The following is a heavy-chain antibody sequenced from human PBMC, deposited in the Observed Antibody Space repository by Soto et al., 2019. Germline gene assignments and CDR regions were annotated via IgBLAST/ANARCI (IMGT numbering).Heavy chain of an antibody. CDR1: GYTFTGYY. CDR3: ARVGYYDSSGYGGPNWFDP. V-gene: IGHV1-2*02. D-gene: IGHD3-22*01. J-gene: IGHJ5*02. Sequence: ASVKVSCKASGYTFTGYYMHWVRQAPGQGLEWMGWINPNSGGTNYAQKFQGRVTVTRDTSISTAYMELSRLRSDDTAVYYCARVGYYDSSGYGGPNWFDPWGQGTLVTVSS. CDR2: INPNSGGT.